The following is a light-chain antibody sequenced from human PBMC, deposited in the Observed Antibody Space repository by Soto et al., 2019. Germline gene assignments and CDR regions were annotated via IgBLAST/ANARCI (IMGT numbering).Light chain of an antibody. J-gene: IGKJ4*01. CDR3: QQYGNSPLT. CDR1: QSVSSSS. CDR2: GAS. Sequence: EIVLTQSPGTLSLSPGERVTLSCRASQSVSSSSLAWYQQRPGQAPRLLISGASSRATGIPDRFSGSGSGTDFTLTISRLETEDFAVYYCQQYGNSPLTFGGGTKVDIK. V-gene: IGKV3-20*01.